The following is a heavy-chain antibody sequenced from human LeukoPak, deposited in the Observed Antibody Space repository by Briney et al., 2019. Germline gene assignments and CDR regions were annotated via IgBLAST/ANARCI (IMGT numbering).Heavy chain of an antibody. Sequence: SETLSLTRTVSGGSISSYYWSWIRQPPGKGLEWIGYIYDSGSTNYNPSLKSRVTISVDTSKNQFSLKLSSVTAADTAVYYCACLTTADAFDIWGQGTMVTVSS. J-gene: IGHJ3*02. CDR3: ACLTTADAFDI. D-gene: IGHD3-22*01. V-gene: IGHV4-59*01. CDR2: IYDSGST. CDR1: GGSISSYY.